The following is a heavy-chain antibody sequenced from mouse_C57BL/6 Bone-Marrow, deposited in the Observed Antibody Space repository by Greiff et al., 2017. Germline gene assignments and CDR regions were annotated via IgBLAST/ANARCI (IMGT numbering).Heavy chain of an antibody. CDR2: INPNNGGT. Sequence: EVKLMESGPELVKPGASVKISCKASGYTFTDYYMNWVKQSHGKSLEWIGDINPNNGGTSYNQKFKGKATLTVDKSSSTAYMELRSLTSEDSAVYYCARGRWLLLAMDYWGQGTSVTVSS. D-gene: IGHD2-3*01. J-gene: IGHJ4*01. CDR3: ARGRWLLLAMDY. CDR1: GYTFTDYY. V-gene: IGHV1-26*01.